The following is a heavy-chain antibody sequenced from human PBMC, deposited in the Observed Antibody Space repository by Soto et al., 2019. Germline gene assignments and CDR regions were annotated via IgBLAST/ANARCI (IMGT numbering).Heavy chain of an antibody. J-gene: IGHJ4*02. D-gene: IGHD3-10*01. V-gene: IGHV3-21*01. CDR1: GVTFISYN. CDR3: ARDPSGDDS. Sequence: PGRPLRLSCVAAGVTFISYNMNRVRQAPGKGLEWVSSITSTRSYTYYADSVKGRFTISRDNAKNSLYLQMNSLRAEDTAVYYCARDPSGDDSWGQGTLVTV. CDR2: ITSTRSYT.